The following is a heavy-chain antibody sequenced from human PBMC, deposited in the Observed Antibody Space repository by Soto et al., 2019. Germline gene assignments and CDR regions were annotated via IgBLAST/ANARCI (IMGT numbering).Heavy chain of an antibody. Sequence: SLRLSCAASGFTFDDYAMHWVRQAPGKCLEWVSGISWNSGSIGYADSVKGRFTISRDNAKNSLYLQMNSLRAEDTALYYCAKDMQVRGDYYYYGMDVWGQGTTVTVSS. CDR1: GFTFDDYA. D-gene: IGHD3-10*01. J-gene: IGHJ6*02. CDR3: AKDMQVRGDYYYYGMDV. V-gene: IGHV3-9*01. CDR2: ISWNSGSI.